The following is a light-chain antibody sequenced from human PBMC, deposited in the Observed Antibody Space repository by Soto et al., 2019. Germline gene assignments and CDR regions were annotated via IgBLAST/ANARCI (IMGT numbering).Light chain of an antibody. Sequence: EIVLTQSPGTLSLSPGVRATLSCRASQSVSSSYLAWYQQKPGQAPRLLISGASIRATGIPDRFSGSVSGTYFTLTISRLEPEDFAVYYCQQYGTSPPTTFGGGTQVEIK. CDR3: QQYGTSPPTT. CDR1: QSVSSSY. V-gene: IGKV3-20*01. J-gene: IGKJ4*01. CDR2: GAS.